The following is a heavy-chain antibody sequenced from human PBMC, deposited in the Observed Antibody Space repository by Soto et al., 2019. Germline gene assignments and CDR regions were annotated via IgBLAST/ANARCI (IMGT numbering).Heavy chain of an antibody. Sequence: SETLSLTCTLSGGAINDHYWSFIRQPPGKGLEWIGYIYYNGNTNYNPSLESRVTISVDRSRNQFSLRLTSLTAADTAVYYCARVRAGYFDYWGRGALVTVSS. CDR1: GGAINDHY. CDR2: IYYNGNT. V-gene: IGHV4-59*11. D-gene: IGHD3-10*01. J-gene: IGHJ4*02. CDR3: ARVRAGYFDY.